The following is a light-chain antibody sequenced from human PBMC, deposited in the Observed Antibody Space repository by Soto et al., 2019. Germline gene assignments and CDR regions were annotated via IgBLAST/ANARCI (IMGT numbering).Light chain of an antibody. Sequence: QSALTQPASVSGSPGQSITISCTGTSSDIGAYNYVSWYQQHPGKAPKLMIYAVTNRPSGVSNRFSGSKSGHTASLTISGLQAEDEADYSCSSYTSSSTVVFGGGTKLTVL. V-gene: IGLV2-14*03. CDR3: SSYTSSSTVV. CDR1: SSDIGAYNY. J-gene: IGLJ2*01. CDR2: AVT.